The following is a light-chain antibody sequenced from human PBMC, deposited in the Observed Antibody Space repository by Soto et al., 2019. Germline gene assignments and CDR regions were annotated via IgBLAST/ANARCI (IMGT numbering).Light chain of an antibody. CDR2: DAS. CDR3: QQRSNWPLYS. V-gene: IGKV3-11*01. Sequence: EIVLTQSPATLSLSPGERATLSCRASQSVSSYLAWYQQKPGQAPMLLIYDASSRASGIPARFSGSGSGTDFTLTISSLEPEDFAVYYCQQRSNWPLYSFGQWTKLEIK. J-gene: IGKJ2*01. CDR1: QSVSSY.